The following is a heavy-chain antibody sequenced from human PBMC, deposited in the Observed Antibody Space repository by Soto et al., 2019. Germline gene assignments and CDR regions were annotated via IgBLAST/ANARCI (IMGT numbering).Heavy chain of an antibody. Sequence: GGSLRLSCAASGFTFSSYAMSWVRQAPGKGLEWVSAISGSGGSTYYADSVKGRFTISRDNSKNTLYLQMNSLRAEDTAVYYCAKGSHDFWSGYPSTDRYYMDVWGKGTTVTVSS. J-gene: IGHJ6*03. CDR3: AKGSHDFWSGYPSTDRYYMDV. CDR2: ISGSGGST. V-gene: IGHV3-23*01. CDR1: GFTFSSYA. D-gene: IGHD3-3*01.